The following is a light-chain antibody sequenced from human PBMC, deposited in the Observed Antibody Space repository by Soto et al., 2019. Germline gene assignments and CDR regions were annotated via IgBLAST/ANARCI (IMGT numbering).Light chain of an antibody. CDR2: DAS. CDR1: QSISSY. V-gene: IGKV1-5*01. Sequence: DIQMTQSPSSLSASVGDRVTITCRASQSISSYLNWYQQKPGKAPNLLIYDASSLESGVPSRFSGSGSGTEFTLTISSLQPDDFATYYCQQYNNYPTFGQGTKVDI. CDR3: QQYNNYPT. J-gene: IGKJ1*01.